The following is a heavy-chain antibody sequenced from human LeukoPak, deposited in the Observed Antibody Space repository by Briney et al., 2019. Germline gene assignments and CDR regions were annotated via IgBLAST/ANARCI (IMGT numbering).Heavy chain of an antibody. CDR2: ISGSGAST. D-gene: IGHD3-10*01. CDR1: AFTFSSYA. CDR3: AKNNVVRGVDD. J-gene: IGHJ4*02. Sequence: GGSLRLSCAASAFTFSSYAMSWVRPAPGKGLEWVSAISGSGASTYYADSVKGRLTISRDNSTNTLYLKMNSLGAEDPSVYYCAKNNVVRGVDDGGQGTLVTVSS. V-gene: IGHV3-23*01.